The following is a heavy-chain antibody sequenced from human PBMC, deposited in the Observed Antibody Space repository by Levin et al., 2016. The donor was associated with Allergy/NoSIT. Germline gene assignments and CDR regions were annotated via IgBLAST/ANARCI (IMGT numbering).Heavy chain of an antibody. J-gene: IGHJ4*02. CDR2: IKGDGRTT. CDR1: GFTFSSYW. D-gene: IGHD1-26*01. V-gene: IGHV3-74*01. CDR3: GRDAPSTGASIDY. Sequence: GGSLRLSCAASGFTFSSYWMHWVRQGPGKGLVWVSNIKGDGRTTSIADSVKGRFTISRDNAKNTLYLQMNSLRPEDTGVYYCGRDAPSTGASIDYWGLGTLVTVSS.